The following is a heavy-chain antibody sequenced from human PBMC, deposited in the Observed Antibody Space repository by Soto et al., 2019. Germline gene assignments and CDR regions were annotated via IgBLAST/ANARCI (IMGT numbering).Heavy chain of an antibody. CDR2: INPSGVST. CDR3: ASGGRYYYDSSGYANDY. J-gene: IGHJ4*02. D-gene: IGHD3-22*01. CDR1: GYTFTSYY. V-gene: IGHV1-46*01. Sequence: ASVKVYWNASGYTFTSYYTHWERQAPGQGLEWMGIINPSGVSTSYAQKFQGRVTMTRDTSTSTVYMELSSLRSEDTAVYYCASGGRYYYDSSGYANDYWGQGTLVTVPS.